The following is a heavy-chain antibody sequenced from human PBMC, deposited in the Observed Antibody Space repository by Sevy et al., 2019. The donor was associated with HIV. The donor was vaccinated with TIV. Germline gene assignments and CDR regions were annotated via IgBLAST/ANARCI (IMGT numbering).Heavy chain of an antibody. J-gene: IGHJ4*02. D-gene: IGHD1-7*01. Sequence: GGSLRLSCAASGFTFSSYSMNWVRQAPGKGLEWVSYITFSSATMYYADSVKGRFTISRDNAQNSLYLQMSSLRDEDTAVYYCARTLRHTSGTTSGRDFDYWGQGTLVTFS. CDR2: ITFSSATM. V-gene: IGHV3-48*02. CDR3: ARTLRHTSGTTSGRDFDY. CDR1: GFTFSSYS.